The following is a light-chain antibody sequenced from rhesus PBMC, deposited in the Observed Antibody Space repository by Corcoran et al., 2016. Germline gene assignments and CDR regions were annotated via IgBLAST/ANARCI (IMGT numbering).Light chain of an antibody. CDR1: QSVSNS. J-gene: IGKJ4*01. CDR2: KAS. V-gene: IGKV1-74*01. CDR3: QHSYGTPVT. Sequence: DIQMTQSPSSLSASVGDRVTISCRASQSVSNSLHWYQQKPGKAPNLLIYKASTLQNWVPSRVSGSGAGTEFTLTISSLQPEDFAIYYCQHSYGTPVTFGGGTKVELK.